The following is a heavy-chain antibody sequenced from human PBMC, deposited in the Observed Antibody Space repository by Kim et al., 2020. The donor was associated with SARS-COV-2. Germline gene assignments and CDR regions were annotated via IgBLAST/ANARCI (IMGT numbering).Heavy chain of an antibody. CDR1: GDSISGYY. J-gene: IGHJ6*02. Sequence: SETLSLTCTVSGDSISGYYWNWIRQPPGKGLEWIGNVYYSGTTNYNPSLKSRVTISIDTSKNRFSLSLTSMTAADTAVYYCTRGRYGVDVWGQGTTVTVS. V-gene: IGHV4-59*13. CDR2: VYYSGTT. CDR3: TRGRYGVDV.